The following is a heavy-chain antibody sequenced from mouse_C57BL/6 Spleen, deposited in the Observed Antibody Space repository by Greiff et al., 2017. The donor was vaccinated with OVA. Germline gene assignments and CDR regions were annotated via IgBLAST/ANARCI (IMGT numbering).Heavy chain of an antibody. CDR3: ARPGYYGSSGYFDY. Sequence: QVQLKQPGAELVKPGASVKLSCKASGYTFPSYWMHWVKQRPGRGLEWIGRIDPNSGGNKVNEKFKSKAKLTVDKPSSTSYMQLSCLTSEDSAVYYCARPGYYGSSGYFDYWGQGPTLTVSS. CDR2: IDPNSGGN. D-gene: IGHD1-1*01. J-gene: IGHJ2*01. CDR1: GYTFPSYW. V-gene: IGHV1-72*01.